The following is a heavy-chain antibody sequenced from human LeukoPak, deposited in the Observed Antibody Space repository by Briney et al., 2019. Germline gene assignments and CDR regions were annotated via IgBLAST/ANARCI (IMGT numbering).Heavy chain of an antibody. CDR1: GFTVSNNY. CDR3: ARGSSYNDYYYYMDV. V-gene: IGHV3-53*01. J-gene: IGHJ6*03. CDR2: IYSGGTT. Sequence: GGSLRVSCAASGFTVSNNYMSWVRQAPGKGLEWVSVIYSGGTTYYADSVKGRFTISRDNSKNTLYLQMNTLRAEDTAVYYCARGSSYNDYYYYMDVWGKATMATVSS. D-gene: IGHD6-13*01.